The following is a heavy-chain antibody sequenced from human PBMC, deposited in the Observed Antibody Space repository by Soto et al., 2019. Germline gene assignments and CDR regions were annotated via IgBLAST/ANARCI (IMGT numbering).Heavy chain of an antibody. V-gene: IGHV1-46*01. Sequence: ASVKVSCKASGYIFTAYSMHWVRQAPGQGLEWMGVVNPSGGSTNYAQKFQGRSTMTRDTSTSTVYMDLSSLTSEDTAAYYCAREEHCSDGICYSEYFQRWGQGTLVTVSS. J-gene: IGHJ1*01. CDR1: GYIFTAYS. CDR2: VNPSGGST. CDR3: AREEHCSDGICYSEYFQR. D-gene: IGHD2-15*01.